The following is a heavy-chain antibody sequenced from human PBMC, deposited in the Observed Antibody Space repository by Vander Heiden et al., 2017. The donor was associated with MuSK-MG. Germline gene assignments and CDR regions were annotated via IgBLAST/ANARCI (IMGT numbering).Heavy chain of an antibody. Sequence: QVELLESVPGLVKPSATLSLTCTVSGGSLRSTTSYWGWIRQPPGKGLEWIGTIYFDETAYYSPSLRGRVTMSVDTSNNHFSLRLSSVTVADTAVYFCVRQGRMLPLTGHFDLWGRGTLATVSS. CDR1: GGSLRSTTSY. CDR3: VRQGRMLPLTGHFDL. J-gene: IGHJ4*02. D-gene: IGHD3-10*02. V-gene: IGHV4-39*01. CDR2: IYFDETA.